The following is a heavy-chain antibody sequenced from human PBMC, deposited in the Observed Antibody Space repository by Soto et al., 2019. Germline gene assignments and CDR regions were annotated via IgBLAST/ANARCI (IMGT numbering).Heavy chain of an antibody. Sequence: PSETMSLTCAVYDGTFSGFYWSWIRKTPGKGLEWVGEINDSGTINYNPSLKNRVTISIDTSKNQFSLKLSSVTAADTAVYSCARGVRGRKIFDYSGQGALVTVSS. D-gene: IGHD3-3*01. CDR2: INDSGTI. V-gene: IGHV4-34*01. CDR3: ARGVRGRKIFDY. J-gene: IGHJ4*02. CDR1: DGTFSGFY.